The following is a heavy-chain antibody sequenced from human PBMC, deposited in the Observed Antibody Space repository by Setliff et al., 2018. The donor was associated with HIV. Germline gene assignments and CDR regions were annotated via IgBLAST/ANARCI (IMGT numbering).Heavy chain of an antibody. CDR3: ARVYSRSWFFFDH. CDR2: IYTSGST. V-gene: IGHV4-4*09. CDR1: GGSISSYY. D-gene: IGHD6-13*01. J-gene: IGHJ4*02. Sequence: PSETLSLTCTVSGGSISSYYWSWIRQPPGKGLEWIGYIYTSGSTNYNPSLKSRVTISLDTSRNQFSLTLSSVTAADTAVYYCARVYSRSWFFFDHWGQGILVTVSS.